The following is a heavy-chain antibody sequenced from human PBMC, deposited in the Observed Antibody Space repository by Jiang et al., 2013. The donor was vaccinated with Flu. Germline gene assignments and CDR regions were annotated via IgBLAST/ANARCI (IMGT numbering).Heavy chain of an antibody. CDR3: ASAIFGVANY. V-gene: IGHV1-46*03. J-gene: IGHJ4*02. D-gene: IGHD3-3*01. Sequence: GGSTSYAQKFQGRVTMTRDTSTSTVYMELSSLRSEDTAVYYCASAIFGVANYWGQGTLVTVSS. CDR2: GGST.